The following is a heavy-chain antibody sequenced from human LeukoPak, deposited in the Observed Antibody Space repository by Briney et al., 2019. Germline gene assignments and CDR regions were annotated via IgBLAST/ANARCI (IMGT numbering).Heavy chain of an antibody. D-gene: IGHD3-3*01. CDR3: ASFFLSGSKRLDY. CDR2: IYHNGGA. J-gene: IGHJ4*02. CDR1: GGSITNFY. V-gene: IGHV4-59*08. Sequence: SETLSLTCTVSGGSITNFYWSWLRQSPGKGLEWIGYIYHNGGALYNPSLKSRVTISVDTSKNEFSLKLKSVTAADTAVYYCASFFLSGSKRLDYWGQGTVVTVSS.